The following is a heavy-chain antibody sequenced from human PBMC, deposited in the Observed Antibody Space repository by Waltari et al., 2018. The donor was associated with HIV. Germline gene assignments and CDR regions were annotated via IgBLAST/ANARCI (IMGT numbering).Heavy chain of an antibody. CDR2: ISGSGQTT. D-gene: IGHD5-12*01. CDR1: GFSLGDYV. CDR3: AKGVSVATRTGFDS. J-gene: IGHJ4*02. Sequence: VQLLESGGGLVQPGGSLILSCAASGFSLGDYVLGWVRQAPGKGRQCVSTISGSGQTTYYAESVEGRFTISRDDSQNTLYLQMHSVRGEDTAVYFCAKGVSVATRTGFDSWGQGTMVIVSS. V-gene: IGHV3-23*01.